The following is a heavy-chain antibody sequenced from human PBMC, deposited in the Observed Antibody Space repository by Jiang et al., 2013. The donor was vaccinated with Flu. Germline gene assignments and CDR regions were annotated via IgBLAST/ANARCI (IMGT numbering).Heavy chain of an antibody. CDR2: INSDGSST. V-gene: IGHV3-74*01. Sequence: SRINSDGSSTSYADSVKGRFTISRDNAKNTLYLQMNSLRAEDTAVYYCAREERYYGSAALFDYWGQGTLVTVSS. J-gene: IGHJ4*02. D-gene: IGHD3-10*01. CDR3: AREERYYGSAALFDY.